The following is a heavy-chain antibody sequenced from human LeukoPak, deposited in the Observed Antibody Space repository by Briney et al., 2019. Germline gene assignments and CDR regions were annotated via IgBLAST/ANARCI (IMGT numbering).Heavy chain of an antibody. CDR2: ISGSGGST. Sequence: GGSLRLSCAASGFTFSSYAMSWVRQAPGKGLEWVSAISGSGGSTYYADSVKGRFTTSRDNSKNTLYLQMNSLRAEDTAVYYCATPPPYSYGGFDYWGQGTLVTVSS. J-gene: IGHJ4*02. CDR1: GFTFSSYA. D-gene: IGHD5-18*01. CDR3: ATPPPYSYGGFDY. V-gene: IGHV3-23*01.